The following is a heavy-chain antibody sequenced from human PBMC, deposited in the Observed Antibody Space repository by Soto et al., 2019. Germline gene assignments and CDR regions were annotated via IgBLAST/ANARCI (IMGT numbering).Heavy chain of an antibody. D-gene: IGHD3-3*01. CDR1: GYSFTSYK. J-gene: IGHJ3*02. Sequence: RESLKISCKGSGYSFTSYKIGWVRQMPGKGLEWMGIIYPGDSDTRYSPSFQGQVTISADKSISTAYLQWSSLKASDTAMYYCAMAYYDFWSGYYTAPDAFDIWGQGTMVTVSS. V-gene: IGHV5-51*01. CDR3: AMAYYDFWSGYYTAPDAFDI. CDR2: IYPGDSDT.